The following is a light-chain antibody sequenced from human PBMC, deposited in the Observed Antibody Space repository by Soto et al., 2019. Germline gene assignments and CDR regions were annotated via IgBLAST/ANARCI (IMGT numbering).Light chain of an antibody. Sequence: EVGLTQSPGTLSLSAGERATLSCRASQSVSSSYLAWYQQKPGQAPRLLIYGASSRATDIPDRITGSGSGTDFTLTISRLEPEDFAVYYCQHYGSTPWPFGQ. J-gene: IGKJ1*01. CDR1: QSVSSSY. CDR3: QHYGSTPWP. CDR2: GAS. V-gene: IGKV3-20*01.